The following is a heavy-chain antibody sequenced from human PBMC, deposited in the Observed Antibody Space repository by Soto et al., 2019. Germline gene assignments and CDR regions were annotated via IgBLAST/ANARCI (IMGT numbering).Heavy chain of an antibody. Sequence: SETLSLTCPVSGGSISSYYWSWIRQPPGKGLEWIGYIYYSGSTNYNPSLKSRVTISVDTSKNQFSLKLSSVTAADTAVYYCARGYSSSPDFDYWGQGTLVTVSS. CDR3: ARGYSSSPDFDY. CDR2: IYYSGST. V-gene: IGHV4-59*01. D-gene: IGHD6-6*01. J-gene: IGHJ4*02. CDR1: GGSISSYY.